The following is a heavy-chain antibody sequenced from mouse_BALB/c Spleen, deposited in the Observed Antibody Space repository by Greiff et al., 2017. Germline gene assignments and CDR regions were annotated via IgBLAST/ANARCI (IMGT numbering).Heavy chain of an antibody. V-gene: IGHV1S81*02. J-gene: IGHJ4*01. CDR3: TRSGTARALYAMDY. D-gene: IGHD3-2*01. CDR2: INPSNGGT. Sequence: QVQLQQSGAELVKPGASVKLSCKASGYTFTSYYMYWVKQRPGQGLEWIGEINPSNGGTNFNEKFKSKATLTVDKSSSTAYMQLSSLTSEDSAVYYCTRSGTARALYAMDYWGQGTSVTVSS. CDR1: GYTFTSYY.